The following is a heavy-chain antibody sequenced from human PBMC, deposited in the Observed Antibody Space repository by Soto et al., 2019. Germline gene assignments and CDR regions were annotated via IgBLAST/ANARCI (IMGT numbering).Heavy chain of an antibody. V-gene: IGHV4-30-4*01. D-gene: IGHD2-15*01. CDR2: IYYSGST. J-gene: IGHJ4*02. CDR1: GGSISSGDYY. Sequence: SETLSLTCTVSGGSISSGDYYWSWIRQPPGKGLEWIGYIYYSGSTYYNPSLKSRVTISVDTSKNQFPLKLSSVTAADTAVYYCARGAPLYCSGGSCYSYYFDYWGQGTLVTVSS. CDR3: ARGAPLYCSGGSCYSYYFDY.